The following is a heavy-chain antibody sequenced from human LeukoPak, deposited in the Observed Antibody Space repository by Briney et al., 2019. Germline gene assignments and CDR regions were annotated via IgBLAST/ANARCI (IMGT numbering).Heavy chain of an antibody. CDR2: IKPDGSEK. D-gene: IGHD6-19*01. V-gene: IGHV3-7*03. J-gene: IGHJ4*02. Sequence: GGSLRLSCVASGFRFSSYVMSWVRQAPGKGLEWVANIKPDGSEKYYVDSVKGRFTISRDNANNSLYLQMHSLKTEDTALYYCARDSSGWYRDYWGQGTLVTVSS. CDR1: GFRFSSYV. CDR3: ARDSSGWYRDY.